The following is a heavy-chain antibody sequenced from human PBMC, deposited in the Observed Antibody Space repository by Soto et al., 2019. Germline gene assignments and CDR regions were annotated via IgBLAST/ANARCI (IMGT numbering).Heavy chain of an antibody. CDR2: ISSSSTTI. CDR1: GFTFSSYS. D-gene: IGHD6-13*01. Sequence: PGGSLRLSCAASGFTFSSYSMNWVRQAPGKGLEWVSYISSSSTTIYYADSVKGRFTISRDNAKNSLYLQMNSLRDEDTAVYYCARAQAAAGTVFYYYAMDVWGQGTTVTAP. V-gene: IGHV3-48*02. CDR3: ARAQAAAGTVFYYYAMDV. J-gene: IGHJ6*02.